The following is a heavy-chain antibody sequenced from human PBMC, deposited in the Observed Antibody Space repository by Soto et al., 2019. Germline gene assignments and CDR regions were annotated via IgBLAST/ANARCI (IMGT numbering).Heavy chain of an antibody. D-gene: IGHD3-22*01. CDR3: AGIESSSGYYYSEYFQH. CDR2: IYYSGST. CDR1: GGSISSGGYY. Sequence: PSETLSLTCTVSGGSISSGGYYWSWIRQHPGKGLEWIGYIYYSGSTYYNPSLKSRVTISVDTSKNQFSLKLSSVTAADTAVYYCAGIESSSGYYYSEYFQHWGQGTLVTVSS. V-gene: IGHV4-31*03. J-gene: IGHJ1*01.